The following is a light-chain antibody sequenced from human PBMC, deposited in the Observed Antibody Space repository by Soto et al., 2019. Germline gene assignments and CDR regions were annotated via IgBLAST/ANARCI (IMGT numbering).Light chain of an antibody. Sequence: DIVLTQSPGTLSLSPGERATLSCRASQSVSSKYLAWYQQKPGQPPRVLIYGTSIRATGIPERFSGGGSGTDFTLTITRLESEDFAVYYCQQYFEWPPMTFGQGTKVEI. V-gene: IGKV3-20*01. CDR3: QQYFEWPPMT. J-gene: IGKJ1*01. CDR2: GTS. CDR1: QSVSSKY.